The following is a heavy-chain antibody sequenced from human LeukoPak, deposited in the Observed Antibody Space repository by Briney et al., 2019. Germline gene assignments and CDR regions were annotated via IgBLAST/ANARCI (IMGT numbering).Heavy chain of an antibody. CDR3: ARVVGYCSSTSCYTGDY. V-gene: IGHV1-2*02. CDR1: GYTFTGYY. Sequence: ASVKVSCKASGYTFTGYYMHWVRQAPGQGLEWMGWINPNSGGTNYAQKFQGRVTMTRDTSISTAYMELSRLRSDDTAVYYCARVVGYCSSTSCYTGDYWGQGTLVTASS. D-gene: IGHD2-2*02. CDR2: INPNSGGT. J-gene: IGHJ4*02.